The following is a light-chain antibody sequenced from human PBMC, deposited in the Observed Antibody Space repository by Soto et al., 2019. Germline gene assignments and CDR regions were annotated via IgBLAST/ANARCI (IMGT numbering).Light chain of an antibody. Sequence: VMTQSPATLSVSPGERATLSCRASRSVNSELAWYQQKPGQAPRLLIYGASSRATDIPARFSGSGSGTEFTLAISSLQSVDFAVYYCQQYSDWPWTFGQGTKVEIK. V-gene: IGKV3-15*01. CDR1: RSVNSE. J-gene: IGKJ1*01. CDR3: QQYSDWPWT. CDR2: GAS.